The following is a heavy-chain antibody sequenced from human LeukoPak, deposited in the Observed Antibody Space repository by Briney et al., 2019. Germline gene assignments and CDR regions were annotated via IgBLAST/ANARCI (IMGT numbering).Heavy chain of an antibody. CDR1: GFSLSTSGVG. CDR3: AHRRYYYDSSGYHLAPFDY. J-gene: IGHJ4*02. Sequence: ESGPTLVKPTQTLTLTCTFSGFSLSTSGVGVGWIRQPPGKALEWLALIYWDDDKRYSPSLKSRLTITKDTSKNQVVLTMTNKDPVDTATYYCAHRRYYYDSSGYHLAPFDYWGQGTLVTVSS. V-gene: IGHV2-5*02. D-gene: IGHD3-22*01. CDR2: IYWDDDK.